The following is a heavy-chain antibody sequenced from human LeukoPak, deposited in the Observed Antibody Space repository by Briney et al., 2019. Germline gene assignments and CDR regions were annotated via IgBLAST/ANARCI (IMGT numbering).Heavy chain of an antibody. Sequence: PGGSLRLSCAASGFTFSSYEMNWVRQAPGKGLEWVSYISSSGSTIYYADSVKGRFTISRDNAKNSLYLEMNSLRAEDTAVYYCARDLWGGATPISHWGRGTLVTVSS. V-gene: IGHV3-48*03. CDR2: ISSSGSTI. J-gene: IGHJ4*02. D-gene: IGHD1-26*01. CDR3: ARDLWGGATPISH. CDR1: GFTFSSYE.